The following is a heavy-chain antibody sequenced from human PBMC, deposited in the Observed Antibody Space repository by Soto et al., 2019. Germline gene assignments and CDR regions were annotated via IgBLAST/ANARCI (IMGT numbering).Heavy chain of an antibody. Sequence: EVQLVESGGDLVQPGGSLRLSCAASVFTFSSSAMHWVRQAPGKGLEYVSSISSDGGNTYYATSVKGRFTISRDNSKNILYLQMGSLIAEDMAVYYCARRRVVWYTFDIWGQGTMVTVSS. J-gene: IGHJ3*02. CDR2: ISSDGGNT. CDR1: VFTFSSSA. D-gene: IGHD1-20*01. V-gene: IGHV3-64*01. CDR3: ARRRVVWYTFDI.